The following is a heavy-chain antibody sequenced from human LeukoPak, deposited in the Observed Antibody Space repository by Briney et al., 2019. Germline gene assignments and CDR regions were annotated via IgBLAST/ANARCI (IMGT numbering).Heavy chain of an antibody. CDR2: ISSNGGST. D-gene: IGHD6-13*01. V-gene: IGHV3-64*01. CDR3: AKDVGGSSWLFDY. J-gene: IGHJ4*02. CDR1: GFTFSSYA. Sequence: PGGSLRLSCAASGFTFSSYAMHWVRQAPGKGLEYVSAISSNGGSTYYANSVKGRFTISRDNSKNTLYLQMGSLRAEDTAVYYCAKDVGGSSWLFDYWGQGTLVTVSS.